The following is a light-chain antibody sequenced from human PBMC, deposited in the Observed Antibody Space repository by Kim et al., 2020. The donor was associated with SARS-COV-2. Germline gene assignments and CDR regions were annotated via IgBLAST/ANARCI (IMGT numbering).Light chain of an antibody. Sequence: SPGQTASITCSGDKLGEKYACWYQQKPGQSPVLVIYQDSKRPSGIPERFSGSNSGNTATLTISGTQAMDEADYYCQAWDSSTAYVVFGGGTQLTVL. CDR2: QDS. CDR3: QAWDSSTAYVV. V-gene: IGLV3-1*01. J-gene: IGLJ2*01. CDR1: KLGEKY.